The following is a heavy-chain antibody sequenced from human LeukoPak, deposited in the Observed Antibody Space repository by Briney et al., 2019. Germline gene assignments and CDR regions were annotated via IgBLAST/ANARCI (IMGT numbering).Heavy chain of an antibody. Sequence: ASVTVSCKASGYTFTGYYMHWVRQAPGQGLEWMGWINPNSGGTNYAQKFQGRVTMTRDTSISTAYMELSRLRSDDTAVYYCARGIGSTSSIYMDVWGKGTTVTISS. J-gene: IGHJ6*03. D-gene: IGHD2-2*01. V-gene: IGHV1-2*02. CDR2: INPNSGGT. CDR1: GYTFTGYY. CDR3: ARGIGSTSSIYMDV.